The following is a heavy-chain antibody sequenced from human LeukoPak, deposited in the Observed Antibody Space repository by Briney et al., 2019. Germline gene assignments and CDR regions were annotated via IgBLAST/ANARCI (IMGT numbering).Heavy chain of an antibody. CDR3: AKKIKAAHYSSGCFDY. V-gene: IGHV3-23*01. J-gene: IGHJ4*02. CDR2: ISGTGSST. D-gene: IGHD6-19*01. CDR1: GFTFSRFA. Sequence: GGSLRLSCVASGFTFSRFAMSWVRQAPGKGLEWVSGISGTGSSTYYADSVKGRLTISRDNSKNTLYLQMHSLRADDMAVYYCAKKIKAAHYSSGCFDYWGQGALVTVSS.